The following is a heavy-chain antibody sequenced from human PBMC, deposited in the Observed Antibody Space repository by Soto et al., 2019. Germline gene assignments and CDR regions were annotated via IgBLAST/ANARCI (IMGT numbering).Heavy chain of an antibody. CDR2: IYHGSST. CDR1: GGSISTNNW. J-gene: IGHJ3*02. D-gene: IGHD3-16*01. CDR3: ARESGSITVRGPCDT. V-gene: IGHV4-4*02. Sequence: QVQLQESVPGLVKPSGTLSLTCSVSGGSISTNNWWSWVRQSPGKGLAWIGEIYHGSSTNYNPSLMNLFTISIDGSSNHCSLRLKSVTAADTAIYYCARESGSITVRGPCDTWGQGTLVTVSS.